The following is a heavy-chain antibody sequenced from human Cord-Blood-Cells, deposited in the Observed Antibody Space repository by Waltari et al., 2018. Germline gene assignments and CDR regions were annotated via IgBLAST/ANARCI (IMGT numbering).Heavy chain of an antibody. J-gene: IGHJ4*02. CDR1: GFTFSSYA. Sequence: EVQLLESGGGLVQPGGSLRLSCAASGFTFSSYATSWGRQAPGKGLEWCSAIRGSGGSKYNEASVKGRFTISRDNSKNTLYLQMNSLRAEDTAVYYCARLIGMMELRFFDYWGQGTLVTVSS. CDR3: ARLIGMMELRFFDY. CDR2: IRGSGGSK. D-gene: IGHD1-7*01. V-gene: IGHV3-23*01.